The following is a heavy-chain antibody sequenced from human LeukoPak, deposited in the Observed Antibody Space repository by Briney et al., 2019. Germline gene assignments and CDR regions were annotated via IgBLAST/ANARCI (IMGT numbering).Heavy chain of an antibody. J-gene: IGHJ5*02. Sequence: GGSLRLSCAASGFTFSDYYMSWIRQAPGKGLEWLSYINKNGKTIYYADSVKGRFTISRDNARKSVYLQMNSLRAEDTAVYYCATTGLLGDIPWGQGTLVTVSS. CDR1: GFTFSDYY. CDR2: INKNGKTI. D-gene: IGHD2-21*01. CDR3: ATTGLLGDIP. V-gene: IGHV3-11*01.